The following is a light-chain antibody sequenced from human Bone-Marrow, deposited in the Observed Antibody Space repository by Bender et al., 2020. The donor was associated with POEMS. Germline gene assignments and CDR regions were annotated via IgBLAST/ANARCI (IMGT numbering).Light chain of an antibody. CDR3: CSYVDDTTA. J-gene: IGLJ3*02. CDR2: SNT. Sequence: QSVLTQPPSVSGAPGQRVTIACTGSSSNIGEGYDVHWYQHLPGTAPKLLIYSNTNRPSGVSDRFSASKSGDTASLTISGLQAEDEADYFCCSYVDDTTAFGGGTKVTVL. V-gene: IGLV1-40*01. CDR1: SSNIGEGYD.